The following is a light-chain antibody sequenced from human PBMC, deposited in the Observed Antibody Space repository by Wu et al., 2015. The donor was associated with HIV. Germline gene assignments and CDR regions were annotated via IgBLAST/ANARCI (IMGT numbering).Light chain of an antibody. Sequence: DIQMTQSPSSVSASVGDRVIITCRASQSISSYLSWYQQKPGKAPQLLISGSSRLRSGAPFRFSGSGSGTDFTLTISSLQPEDFATYYCQQTYTTPYSFGQGTRLDIK. V-gene: IGKV1-39*01. J-gene: IGKJ2*03. CDR3: QQTYTTPYS. CDR2: GSS. CDR1: QSISSY.